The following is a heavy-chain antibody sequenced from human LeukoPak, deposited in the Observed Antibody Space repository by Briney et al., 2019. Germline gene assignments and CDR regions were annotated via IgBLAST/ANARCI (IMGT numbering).Heavy chain of an antibody. Sequence: GVSLRFSCAASGFTFDDYAVQCVRQAPGGGLGWVSLISGDGSRTYYASSEKGRFTISRDNSKTSLYLQMNSLRAEDTALYYCAKRLGHGYNPPFDYWGQGTLVTVSS. CDR2: ISGDGSRT. CDR1: GFTFDDYA. D-gene: IGHD5-24*01. J-gene: IGHJ4*02. CDR3: AKRLGHGYNPPFDY. V-gene: IGHV3-43D*03.